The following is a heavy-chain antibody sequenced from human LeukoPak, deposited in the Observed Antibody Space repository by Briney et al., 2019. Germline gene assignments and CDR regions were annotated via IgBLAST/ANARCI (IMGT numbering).Heavy chain of an antibody. CDR3: AKDRGYFDYVWGSYNY. Sequence: PGGSLRLSCAASGFTFSTYAMSWVRQAPGKGLEWVSSISGSGVSTYYADSLKGRFTISRDNSNNTLYLQMNRLRVEDTAVYYCAKDRGYFDYVWGSYNYWGQGTLVTVSS. CDR2: ISGSGVST. J-gene: IGHJ4*02. D-gene: IGHD3-16*01. V-gene: IGHV3-23*01. CDR1: GFTFSTYA.